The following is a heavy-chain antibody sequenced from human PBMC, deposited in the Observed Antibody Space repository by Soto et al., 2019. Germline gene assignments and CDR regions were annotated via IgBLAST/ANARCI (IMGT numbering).Heavy chain of an antibody. CDR2: IIPIFGTA. V-gene: IGHV1-69*13. J-gene: IGHJ4*02. D-gene: IGHD6-13*01. CDR3: AREGYSSSWNYYFDY. Sequence: SVKVSFKASGGTFSSYAISWLRQAPGQGLEWMGGIIPIFGTANYAQKFQGRVTITADESTSTAYMELSSLRSEDTAVYYCAREGYSSSWNYYFDYWGQGTLVTVSS. CDR1: GGTFSSYA.